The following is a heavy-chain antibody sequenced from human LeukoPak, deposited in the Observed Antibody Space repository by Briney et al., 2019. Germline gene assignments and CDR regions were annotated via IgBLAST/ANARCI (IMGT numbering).Heavy chain of an antibody. D-gene: IGHD6-13*01. CDR1: GFTFDDYA. J-gene: IGHJ4*02. CDR3: GAAAGILAPIDY. CDR2: ISWNSGSI. V-gene: IGHV3-9*01. Sequence: GRSLRLSCAASGFTFDDYAMHWVRQAPGKGLEWVSGISWNSGSIGYADSVKGRFTISRDNAKNSLYLQMNSLRAEDTAVYYCGAAAGILAPIDYWGQGTLVTVSS.